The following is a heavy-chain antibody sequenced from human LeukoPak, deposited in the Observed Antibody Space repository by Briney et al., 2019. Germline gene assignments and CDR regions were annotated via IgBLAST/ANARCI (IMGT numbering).Heavy chain of an antibody. J-gene: IGHJ3*01. V-gene: IGHV4-39*07. CDR3: AGDVMSTALDAFDV. CDR2: IYYSGST. D-gene: IGHD1-1*01. Sequence: SETLSLTCTVSGYSISSSSYYWGWIRQPPGKGLEWIGSIYYSGSTYYNPSLKSRVTISVDTSKNQFSLQLSSVTAADTAVYYCAGDVMSTALDAFDVWGQGTMVTVSS. CDR1: GYSISSSSYY.